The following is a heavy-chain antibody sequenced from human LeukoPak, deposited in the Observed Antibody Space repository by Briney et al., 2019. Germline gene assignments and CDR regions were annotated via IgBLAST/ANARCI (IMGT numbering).Heavy chain of an antibody. V-gene: IGHV3-23*01. CDR3: ASTPGPRVVVGGSGAFDI. CDR2: ISGSGGST. CDR1: GFTFSSYA. J-gene: IGHJ3*02. Sequence: PGGSLRLSCAASGFTFSSYAMSWVRQAPGKGLEWVSAISGSGGSTYYADSVKGRFTISRDNSKNTLYLQMNSLRAEDTAVYYCASTPGPRVVVGGSGAFDIWGQGTMVTVSS. D-gene: IGHD2-15*01.